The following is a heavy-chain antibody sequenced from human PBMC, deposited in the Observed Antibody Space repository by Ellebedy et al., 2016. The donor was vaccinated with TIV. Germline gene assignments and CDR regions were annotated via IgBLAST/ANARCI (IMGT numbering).Heavy chain of an antibody. V-gene: IGHV3-7*03. J-gene: IGHJ3*02. Sequence: GESLKLSCAASGFTFSSYWMSCVRQVRQAPGKGLEWVATIKHVGSEKSYVDSVKGRFTISRDNAKNSLYLPMNSLRAEDTAVYYCASGHNGISFVIWGQGTMVTVSS. CDR1: GFTFSSYW. D-gene: IGHD2-8*01. CDR2: IKHVGSEK. CDR3: ASGHNGISFVI.